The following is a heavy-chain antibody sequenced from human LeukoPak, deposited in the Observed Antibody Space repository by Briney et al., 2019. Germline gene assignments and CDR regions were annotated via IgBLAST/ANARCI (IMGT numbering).Heavy chain of an antibody. V-gene: IGHV3-53*01. CDR1: GIAVSGNY. D-gene: IGHD5-18*01. CDR3: GISHTRDHLFEC. Sequence: GGSLTLSCAASGIAVSGNYMSWVRQTPEKGLEWISFISINTNTFYADSVRGRFTISRDTSKNTLLLHMNSLREEDSAVYYCGISHTRDHLFECWGQGTLVTVSS. CDR2: ISINTNT. J-gene: IGHJ4*02.